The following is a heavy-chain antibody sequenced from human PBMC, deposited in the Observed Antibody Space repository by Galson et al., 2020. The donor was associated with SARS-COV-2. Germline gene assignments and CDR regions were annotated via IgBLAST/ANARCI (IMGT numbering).Heavy chain of an antibody. CDR2: INGKGDGGTV. CDR3: TTDPGDSSGYSFGY. J-gene: IGHJ4*02. D-gene: IGHD3-22*01. V-gene: IGHV3-15*01. CDR1: GFTFYKAW. Sequence: GGSLRLSCAASGFTFYKAWMSWVRQAPGQGLEWIGRINGKGDGGTVDNAAPARGRFTISMDDSQTTLYLQMNSLQTEDTAFYYCTTDPGDSSGYSFGYWGQGTQVTVAS.